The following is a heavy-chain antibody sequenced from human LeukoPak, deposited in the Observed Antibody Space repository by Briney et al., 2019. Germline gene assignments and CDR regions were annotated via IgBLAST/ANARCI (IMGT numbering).Heavy chain of an antibody. CDR1: SDAIIGYY. CDR3: AREKYGGSNDY. V-gene: IGHV4-59*01. Sequence: SETLSLTCAVSSDAIIGYYWRCIRQPPGKGLEWIGYIYYSGSTKYTPSLESRVTISVDTSKNQFSLRLSPVTAADTAMYYCAREKYGGSNDYWGQGTLVTVSS. D-gene: IGHD1-26*01. J-gene: IGHJ4*02. CDR2: IYYSGST.